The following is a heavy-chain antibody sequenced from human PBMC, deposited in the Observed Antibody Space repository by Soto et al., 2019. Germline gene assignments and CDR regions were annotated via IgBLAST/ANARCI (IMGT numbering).Heavy chain of an antibody. D-gene: IGHD3-9*01. CDR2: IYYSGST. Sequence: QVQLQESGPGLVKPSQTLSLTCTVSGGSISSGGYYWSWIRQHPGKGLEWIGYIYYSGSTYYNPSLKSRVTISVDTTKNQFFLKLSSVTAADTAVYYCARQYYDILTGSYGFDYWAQGTLVTVSS. V-gene: IGHV4-31*03. CDR1: GGSISSGGYY. J-gene: IGHJ4*02. CDR3: ARQYYDILTGSYGFDY.